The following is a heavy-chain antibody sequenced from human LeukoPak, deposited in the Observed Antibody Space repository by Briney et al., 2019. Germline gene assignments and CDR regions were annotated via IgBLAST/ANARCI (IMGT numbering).Heavy chain of an antibody. D-gene: IGHD5-18*01. CDR3: ARVWRYSYGLSDYYYYYMDV. V-gene: IGHV3-53*01. CDR2: IYSGGST. J-gene: IGHJ6*03. CDR1: GFSVSSNY. Sequence: GGSLRLSCAASGFSVSSNYMSWVRQAPGKGLEWVSVIYSGGSTYYVDSVKGRFTISRDNSKNTLYLQMNSLRAEDTAVYYCARVWRYSYGLSDYYYYYMDVWGKGTTVTISS.